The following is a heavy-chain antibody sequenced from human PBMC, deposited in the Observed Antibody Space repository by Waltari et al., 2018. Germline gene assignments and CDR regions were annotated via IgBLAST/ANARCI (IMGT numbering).Heavy chain of an antibody. Sequence: QVQLVESGGGVVQPGRSLRLSCAASGFTFSSYGMHWVRQAPGKGLEWVAVIWYDGSNKYYADSVKGRFTISRDNSKNTLYLQMNSLRAEDTAVYYCARDGHMITFGGVIAPGGMDVWGQGTTVTVSS. J-gene: IGHJ6*02. CDR2: IWYDGSNK. CDR1: GFTFSSYG. V-gene: IGHV3-33*01. D-gene: IGHD3-16*02. CDR3: ARDGHMITFGGVIAPGGMDV.